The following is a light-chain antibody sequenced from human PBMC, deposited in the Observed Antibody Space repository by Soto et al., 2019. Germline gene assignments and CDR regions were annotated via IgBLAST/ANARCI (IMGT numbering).Light chain of an antibody. CDR2: GAS. J-gene: IGKJ1*01. Sequence: ETVMTQSEATLSVSPGERATLSCRASQSIPTNLAWYQQKPGQPPRLLIYGASTRVTGIPTRFSGSGSGTEFTLTISSLQSEDFAVYYCQQYNNWPRTFGQGTKVEIK. CDR1: QSIPTN. CDR3: QQYNNWPRT. V-gene: IGKV3-15*01.